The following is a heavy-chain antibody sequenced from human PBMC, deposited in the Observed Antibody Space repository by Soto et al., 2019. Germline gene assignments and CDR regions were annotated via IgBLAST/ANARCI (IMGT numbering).Heavy chain of an antibody. CDR3: ARGERDVLVSSRPYFDF. J-gene: IGHJ4*02. CDR1: GGTFSSYT. D-gene: IGHD6-13*01. V-gene: IGHV1-69*02. CDR2: IIPILGIA. Sequence: SVKVSCKASGGTFSSYTISWVRQAPGQGLEWMGRIIPILGIANYAQKFQGRVTITADKSTSTAYMELSSLRSEDTAVYYCARGERDVLVSSRPYFDFWGQGTLGTGSS.